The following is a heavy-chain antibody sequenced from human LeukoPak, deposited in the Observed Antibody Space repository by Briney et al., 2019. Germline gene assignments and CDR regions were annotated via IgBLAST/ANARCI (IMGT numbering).Heavy chain of an antibody. CDR2: ISAYNGNT. D-gene: IGHD3-22*01. J-gene: IGHJ4*02. Sequence: ASVKVSCKASGYTFTSYGISWVRQAPGQGLEWMGWISAYNGNTNCAQKLQGRVTMTTDTSTSTAYMELRSLRSDDTAVYYCARDRVYDSSGSPRPFDYWGQGTLVTVSS. CDR3: ARDRVYDSSGSPRPFDY. CDR1: GYTFTSYG. V-gene: IGHV1-18*01.